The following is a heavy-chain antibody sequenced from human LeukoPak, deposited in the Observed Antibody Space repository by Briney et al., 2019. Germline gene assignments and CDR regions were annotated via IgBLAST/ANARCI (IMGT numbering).Heavy chain of an antibody. CDR2: INSDGSST. CDR3: ARAPGYSSGWYSPDAFDI. D-gene: IGHD6-19*01. CDR1: GLTFSSYW. J-gene: IGHJ3*02. Sequence: GGSLRLSCAASGLTFSSYWMHWVRQAPGKGLVWVSRINSDGSSTSYADSVKGRFTISRDNAKNTLYLQMNSLRAEDTAVYYCARAPGYSSGWYSPDAFDIWGQGTMVTVSS. V-gene: IGHV3-74*01.